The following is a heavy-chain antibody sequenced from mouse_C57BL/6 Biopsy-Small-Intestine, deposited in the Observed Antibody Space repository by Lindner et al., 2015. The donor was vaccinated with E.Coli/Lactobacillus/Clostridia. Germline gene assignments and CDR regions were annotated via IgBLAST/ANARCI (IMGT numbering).Heavy chain of an antibody. CDR1: DYSFAGYI. Sequence: VQLQESGAEVVKPGTSVKISCKASDYSFAGYIMNWVKQSHGKSLEWIGNINPYYGSTTYNQKFKGKATLTADKSSSTAYMELSSLTSEDSAVYYCVYGDYWYFDVWGAGTTVTVSS. J-gene: IGHJ1*01. D-gene: IGHD2-13*01. CDR2: INPYYGST. CDR3: VYGDYWYFDV. V-gene: IGHV1-25*01.